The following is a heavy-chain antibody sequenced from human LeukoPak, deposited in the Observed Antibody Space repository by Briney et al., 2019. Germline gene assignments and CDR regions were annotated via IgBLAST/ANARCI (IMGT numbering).Heavy chain of an antibody. V-gene: IGHV4-30-2*01. CDR3: ANGGAVAAHFYGMDV. J-gene: IGHJ6*02. CDR1: GGSISSGGYS. D-gene: IGHD6-13*01. Sequence: PSETLSLTCAVPGGSISSGGYSWSWIRQPPGKGLEWIGYIYRSGSTYYNPSLKSRVTISVDRSKNQFSLKLSSVTAADTAVYYCANGGAVAAHFYGMDVWGQGTTVTVSS. CDR2: IYRSGST.